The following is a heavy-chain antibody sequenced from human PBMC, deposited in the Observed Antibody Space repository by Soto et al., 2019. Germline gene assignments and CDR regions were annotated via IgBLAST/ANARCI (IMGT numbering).Heavy chain of an antibody. CDR3: ATTDGTMVRGVSYYYYYMDV. Sequence: SETLSLTCTVSGGSISSSSYYWGWIRQPPGKGLEWIGSIYYSGSTYYNPSLKSRVTISVDTSKNQFSLKLSSVTAADTAVYYCATTDGTMVRGVSYYYYYMDVWGKGTTVTVSS. CDR2: IYYSGST. CDR1: GGSISSSSYY. J-gene: IGHJ6*03. V-gene: IGHV4-39*01. D-gene: IGHD3-10*01.